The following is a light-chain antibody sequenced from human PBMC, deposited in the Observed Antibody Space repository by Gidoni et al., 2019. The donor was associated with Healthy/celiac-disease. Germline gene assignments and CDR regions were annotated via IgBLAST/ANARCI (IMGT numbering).Light chain of an antibody. CDR3: QKYGSSPPFT. CDR2: GAS. Sequence: EIVLTQSPGTLSWSPGERATLSCRASQSVSSSYLAWYQQKPGQAPRLLIYGASSSATGIPDRFSGSGSGTDFTLTISRLEPEDFAVYYCQKYGSSPPFTFGPGTKVDIK. V-gene: IGKV3-20*01. CDR1: QSVSSSY. J-gene: IGKJ3*01.